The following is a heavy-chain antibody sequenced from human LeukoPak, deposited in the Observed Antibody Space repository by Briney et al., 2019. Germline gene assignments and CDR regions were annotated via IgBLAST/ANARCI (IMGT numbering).Heavy chain of an antibody. CDR1: GYSISSGYY. V-gene: IGHV4-38-2*01. Sequence: SETLPLTCAVSGYSISSGYYWGWIRQPPGKGLEWIGSIYHSGSTYYNPSLKSRVTISVDTSKNQFSLKLSSVTAADTAVYYCARAGYSGYDTPLEYDYWGQGTLVTVSS. J-gene: IGHJ4*02. CDR2: IYHSGST. CDR3: ARAGYSGYDTPLEYDY. D-gene: IGHD5-12*01.